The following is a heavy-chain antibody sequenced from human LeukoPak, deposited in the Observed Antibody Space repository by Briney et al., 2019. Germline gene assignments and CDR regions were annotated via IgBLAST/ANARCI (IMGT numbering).Heavy chain of an antibody. Sequence: SETLSLTCSLSGASVTNFYWTWIRQPAGKGLEYIGRIYASGSIDYNPSLKSRVTLSVDSSNNQFSLNLTSVTAADTALYYCARSARFNYFYMDVWGKGTSVTVSS. CDR3: ARSARFNYFYMDV. J-gene: IGHJ6*03. CDR1: GASVTNFY. D-gene: IGHD2-15*01. CDR2: IYASGSI. V-gene: IGHV4-4*07.